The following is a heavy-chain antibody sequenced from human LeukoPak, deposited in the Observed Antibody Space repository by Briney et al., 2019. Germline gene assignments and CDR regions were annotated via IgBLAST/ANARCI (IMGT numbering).Heavy chain of an antibody. Sequence: GSLLLSSAASGFLISSYAMSWVRPAAGEGRGWVSAISGSGGSTYYADSVKGRFTISRDNSKNTMYLQMNSMRAEDTDVYYCAREHGSGSYYDYWGQGTLVTVSS. CDR2: ISGSGGST. D-gene: IGHD3-10*01. J-gene: IGHJ4*02. V-gene: IGHV3-23*01. CDR1: GFLISSYA. CDR3: AREHGSGSYYDY.